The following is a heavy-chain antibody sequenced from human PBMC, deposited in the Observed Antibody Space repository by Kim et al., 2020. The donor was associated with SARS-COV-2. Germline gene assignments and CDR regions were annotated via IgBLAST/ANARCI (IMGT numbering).Heavy chain of an antibody. CDR2: MNSDGSVT. CDR3: TTWVGDY. CDR1: GFTFSNSW. V-gene: IGHV3-74*01. Sequence: GGSLRLSCAASGFTFSNSWMHWVRQAPGKGRMGVSHMNSDGSVTTYADSLKGRFAISRDNAKNTLYLQMNSLTVDDTAVYYCTTWVGDYWGQGTLVPVSS. D-gene: IGHD1-26*01. J-gene: IGHJ4*02.